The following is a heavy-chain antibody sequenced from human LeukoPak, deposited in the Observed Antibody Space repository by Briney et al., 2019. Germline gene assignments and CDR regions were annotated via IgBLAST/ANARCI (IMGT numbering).Heavy chain of an antibody. J-gene: IGHJ4*02. CDR1: GGSISNYY. CDR3: ARDQTYSGSGIYTYFDY. Sequence: SETLSLTCTVSGGSISNYYWSWIRQSAGKGLEWIGRIYTSGSTNYNPSLRSRVTISADTSKNHFSLKLTSVTAADTAVYYCARDQTYSGSGIYTYFDYWGQGILVTVSS. D-gene: IGHD3-10*01. CDR2: IYTSGST. V-gene: IGHV4-4*07.